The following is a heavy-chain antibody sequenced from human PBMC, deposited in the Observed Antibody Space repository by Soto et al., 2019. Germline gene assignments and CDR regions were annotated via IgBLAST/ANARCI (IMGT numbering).Heavy chain of an antibody. D-gene: IGHD3-3*01. CDR3: ARGPPITIFGSGAWYNWFDP. CDR1: GYTFTGYY. CDR2: INPNSGGT. Sequence: SVKVSCKASGYTFTGYYMHWVRQAPGQGLEWMGWINPNSGGTNYAQKFQGWVTMTRDTSISTAYMELSRLRSDDTAVYYCARGPPITIFGSGAWYNWFDPWGQGTLVTVSS. V-gene: IGHV1-2*04. J-gene: IGHJ5*02.